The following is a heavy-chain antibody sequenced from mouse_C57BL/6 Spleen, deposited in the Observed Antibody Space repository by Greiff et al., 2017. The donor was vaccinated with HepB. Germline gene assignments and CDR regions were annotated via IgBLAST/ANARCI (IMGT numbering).Heavy chain of an antibody. Sequence: DVMLVESGGGLVKPGGSLKLSCAASGFTFSDYGMHWVRQAPEKGLEWVAYISSGSSTIYYADTVKGRFTISRDNAKNTLFLQMTSLRSEDTAMYYCAMRYFDVWGTGTTVTVSS. J-gene: IGHJ1*03. CDR2: ISSGSSTI. CDR3: AMRYFDV. V-gene: IGHV5-17*01. CDR1: GFTFSDYG.